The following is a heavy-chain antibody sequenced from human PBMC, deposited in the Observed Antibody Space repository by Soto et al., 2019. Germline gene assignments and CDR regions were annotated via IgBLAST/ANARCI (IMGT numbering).Heavy chain of an antibody. Sequence: EVQLVESGGGLVQPGGSLRLSCAASGFTFTSYNMNWVRQAPGKGLEWISYISSGNNIYYADSVKGRFTISIDTAENSLYLQMSSLKVEDTAVYYCATSLIYNGPRWGRPFDYWGQGTLVAVSS. J-gene: IGHJ4*02. D-gene: IGHD3-10*01. CDR2: ISSGNNI. CDR3: ATSLIYNGPRWGRPFDY. V-gene: IGHV3-48*01. CDR1: GFTFTSYN.